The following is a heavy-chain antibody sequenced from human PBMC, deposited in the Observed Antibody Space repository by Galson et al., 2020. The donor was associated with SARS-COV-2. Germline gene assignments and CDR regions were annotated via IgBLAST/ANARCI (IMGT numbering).Heavy chain of an antibody. Sequence: GGSLRLSCAASGFALSNSAMHWVRQAPGKGLAWVAIISYDGTTKYNSDSVKGRFTISRDISKNTLSLHMNSLRPEDTAACYWAGATDDQTSRWYDYWGQGARV. J-gene: IGHJ4*02. D-gene: IGHD6-13*01. CDR3: AGATDDQTSRWYDY. CDR2: ISYDGTTK. CDR1: GFALSNSA. V-gene: IGHV3-30*04.